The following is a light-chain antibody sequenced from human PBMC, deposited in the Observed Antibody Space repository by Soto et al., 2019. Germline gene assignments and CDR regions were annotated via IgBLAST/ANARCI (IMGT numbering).Light chain of an antibody. CDR2: DSS. J-gene: IGKJ4*01. CDR1: QNINNY. V-gene: IGKV3-11*01. CDR3: QQRSHWPT. Sequence: EIVLTQSPATLSLSPGEGATLSCRASQNINNYLAWYQQKPGQAPRLLIYDSSNRATGIPARFSGSGSGTDFTLTISSLEPEDFAVYYCQQRSHWPTFGGGTKVEIK.